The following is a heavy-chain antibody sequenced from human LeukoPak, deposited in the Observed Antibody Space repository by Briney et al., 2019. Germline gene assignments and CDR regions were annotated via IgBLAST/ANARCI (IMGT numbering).Heavy chain of an antibody. J-gene: IGHJ6*03. Sequence: TPGGSLRLSCAASRFTFSSDSMNWVRQAPGKGLEWVSSIRSSSSYIYYADSVKGRFTTSRDKAKNSLYLQMNSLRAEDTAVYYCARVGPWVSPEYYYYYMDVWGKGTTVTVSS. D-gene: IGHD1-14*01. CDR1: RFTFSSDS. CDR2: IRSSSSYI. CDR3: ARVGPWVSPEYYYYYMDV. V-gene: IGHV3-21*01.